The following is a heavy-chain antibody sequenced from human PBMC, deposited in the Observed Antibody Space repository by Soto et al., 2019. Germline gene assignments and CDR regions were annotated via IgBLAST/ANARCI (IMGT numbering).Heavy chain of an antibody. CDR3: ARDRITMIGEFVY. Sequence: SETLSLTCTVSGGSISSYYWSWIRQPPGKGLEWIGYIYYSGSTNYNPSLKSRVTISVDTSKNQFSLKLSSVTAADTAVYYCARDRITMIGEFVYWGQGTLVTVSS. D-gene: IGHD3-22*01. J-gene: IGHJ4*02. V-gene: IGHV4-59*01. CDR1: GGSISSYY. CDR2: IYYSGST.